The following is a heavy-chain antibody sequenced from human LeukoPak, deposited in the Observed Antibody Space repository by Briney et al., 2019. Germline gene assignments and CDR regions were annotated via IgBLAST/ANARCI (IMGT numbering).Heavy chain of an antibody. Sequence: GGSLRLSCAASGFTFSSYWMSWVRQAPGKGLEWVANIKQGGGEKYYVDSVKGRFTISRDNSKNTLYLQMNSLRAEDTAVYYCARETIYSYGYGNDFDYWGQGTLVTVSS. D-gene: IGHD5-18*01. V-gene: IGHV3-7*01. J-gene: IGHJ4*02. CDR1: GFTFSSYW. CDR2: IKQGGGEK. CDR3: ARETIYSYGYGNDFDY.